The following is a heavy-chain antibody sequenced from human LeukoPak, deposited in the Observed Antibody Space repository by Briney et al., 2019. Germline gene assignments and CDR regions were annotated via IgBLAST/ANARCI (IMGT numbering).Heavy chain of an antibody. V-gene: IGHV4-34*01. CDR2: INHSGST. D-gene: IGHD3-22*01. Sequence: PSETLSLTCAVYGGSFSGYYWSWIRQPPGKGLEWIGEINHSGSTNYNPSLKSRVTISVDTSKNQFSLKLSSVTAADTAVYYCAGDSSGPRDFQHWGQGTLVTVSP. J-gene: IGHJ1*01. CDR3: AGDSSGPRDFQH. CDR1: GGSFSGYY.